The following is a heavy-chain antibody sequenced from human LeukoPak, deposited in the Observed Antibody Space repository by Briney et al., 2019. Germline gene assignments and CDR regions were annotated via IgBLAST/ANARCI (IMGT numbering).Heavy chain of an antibody. D-gene: IGHD2-2*01. V-gene: IGHV1-18*01. J-gene: IGHJ4*02. Sequence: ASVKVSCKASGYTFTSYGISWVRQAPGQGLEWMGWISAYNGNTNYAQKLQGRVTMTTDTSTSTAYMELRSLRSDDTAVYYCATECSSTRCYSRAVLGYWGQGTLVTVSS. CDR2: ISAYNGNT. CDR1: GYTFTSYG. CDR3: ATECSSTRCYSRAVLGY.